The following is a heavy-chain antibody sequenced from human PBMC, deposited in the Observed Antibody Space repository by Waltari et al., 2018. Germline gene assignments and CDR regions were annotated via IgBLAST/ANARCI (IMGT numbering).Heavy chain of an antibody. CDR1: GFTFSSYS. J-gene: IGHJ4*02. CDR2: ISSSSSYI. CDR3: ARDKWAMVPYFDY. Sequence: EVQLVESGGGLVKPGGSLRLSCAASGFTFSSYSMNWVRQAPGKGLEWVSSISSSSSYIYYADSVKGRFTISRDNAKNSLYLQMNSLRAEDTAVYYCARDKWAMVPYFDYWGQGTLVTVSS. V-gene: IGHV3-21*01. D-gene: IGHD3-10*01.